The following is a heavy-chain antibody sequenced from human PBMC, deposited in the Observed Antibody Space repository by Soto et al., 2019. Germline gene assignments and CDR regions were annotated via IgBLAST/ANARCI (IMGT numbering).Heavy chain of an antibody. CDR3: ATVLQYSSGWYPFDY. D-gene: IGHD6-19*01. CDR1: GYTLTELF. CDR2: FDPEDGET. J-gene: IGHJ4*02. V-gene: IGHV1-24*01. Sequence: ASVKVSCKVSGYTLTELFMHWVRQAPGKGLEWMGGFDPEDGETIYAQKFQGRVTMTEDTSTDTAYMELSSLRSEDTAVYYCATVLQYSSGWYPFDYWGQGTLVTVSS.